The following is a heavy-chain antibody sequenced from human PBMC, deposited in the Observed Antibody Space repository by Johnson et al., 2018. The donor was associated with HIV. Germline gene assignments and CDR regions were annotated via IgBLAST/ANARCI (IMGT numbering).Heavy chain of an antibody. V-gene: IGHV3-20*04. CDR3: ARQGGRVFYAFDT. CDR1: RFTFEDHD. J-gene: IGHJ3*02. D-gene: IGHD3-16*01. Sequence: VQLVESGGGVVRPGGSLRLSCEASRFTFEDHDMSWVRQVPGKGLEWVSGINWNGGSTGYADSVKGRFTISRDNSKNTLYLQMNSLRAEDTAVYYCARQGGRVFYAFDTWGPGTMVTVSS. CDR2: INWNGGST.